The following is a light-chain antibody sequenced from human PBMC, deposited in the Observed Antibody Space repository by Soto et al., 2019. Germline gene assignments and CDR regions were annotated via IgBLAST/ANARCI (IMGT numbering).Light chain of an antibody. J-gene: IGLJ2*01. CDR2: GST. Sequence: QSVLTQPPSASGTPGQRVTISCSGSYSNIGSYSVTWYQQLPGTAPKLLIYGSTNRPSGVPDRFSGSKSGASASLAITGLQAEDEAHYYCQSYDNSLNTVLFGGGTKLTVL. CDR3: QSYDNSLNTVL. V-gene: IGLV1-44*01. CDR1: YSNIGSYS.